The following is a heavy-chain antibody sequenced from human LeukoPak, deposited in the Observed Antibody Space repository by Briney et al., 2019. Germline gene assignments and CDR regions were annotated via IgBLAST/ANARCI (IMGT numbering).Heavy chain of an antibody. J-gene: IGHJ6*03. D-gene: IGHD6-19*01. Sequence: GRSLRLSCAASGFTFDDYAMHWVRHAPGKGLEWVSGISWNSGSIGYADSVKGRFTISRDNAKNSLYPQMNSLRAEDTALYYCAKDIVAGDYYYYYMDVWGKGTTVTVSS. CDR1: GFTFDDYA. V-gene: IGHV3-9*01. CDR3: AKDIVAGDYYYYYMDV. CDR2: ISWNSGSI.